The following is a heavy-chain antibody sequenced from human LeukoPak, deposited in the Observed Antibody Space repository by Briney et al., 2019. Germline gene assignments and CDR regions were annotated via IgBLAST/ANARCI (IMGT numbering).Heavy chain of an antibody. Sequence: GGSLRLSCAASGFTFSSYWMSWVRQAPGKGLEWVANIKQDGSEKYYVDSVKGRFTISRDNAKNSLYLQMNSPRAEDTAVYYCARVGNYDFWSGYGYMDVWGKGTTVTVSS. V-gene: IGHV3-7*01. J-gene: IGHJ6*03. CDR3: ARVGNYDFWSGYGYMDV. CDR2: IKQDGSEK. CDR1: GFTFSSYW. D-gene: IGHD3-3*01.